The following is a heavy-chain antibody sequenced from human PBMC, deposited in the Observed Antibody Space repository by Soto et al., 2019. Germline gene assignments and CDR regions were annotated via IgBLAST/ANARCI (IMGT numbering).Heavy chain of an antibody. CDR3: ARDSGNGMDV. CDR2: IYYSGST. J-gene: IGHJ6*02. CDR1: GGSISSGGYY. V-gene: IGHV4-31*03. Sequence: SETLSLTCTVSGGSISSGGYYWRWIRQHPGKGLEWIGYIYYSGSTYYNPSLKSRVTISVDTSKNQFSLKLSSVTAADTAVYYCARDSGNGMDVWGQGTTVTVSS. D-gene: IGHD1-26*01.